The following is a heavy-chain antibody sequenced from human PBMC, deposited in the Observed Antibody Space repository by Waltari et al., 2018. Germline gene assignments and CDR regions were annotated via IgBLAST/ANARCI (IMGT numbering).Heavy chain of an antibody. CDR2: ISSTSSYI. V-gene: IGHV3-21*02. D-gene: IGHD3-16*01. CDR3: ARDSARNYDYISGGHAFDI. J-gene: IGHJ3*02. CDR1: GFPFSTSK. Sequence: EVQLVESGGGLVKPGGSLRLSCAASGFPFSTSKFNGVRQAPGKGREWVYTISSTSSYIYYADSVKGRFTISRDNANNSLYLQMSSLRAEDTAIYYCARDSARNYDYISGGHAFDIWGQGTMITVSS.